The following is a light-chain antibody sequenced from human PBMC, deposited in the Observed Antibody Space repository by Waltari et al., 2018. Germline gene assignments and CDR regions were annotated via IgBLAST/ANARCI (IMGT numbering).Light chain of an antibody. CDR3: MQGTHWPGFT. Sequence: DVVMTQSPPSLPVTLGQPASISCNSSQSLLHSDGNTYLSWFQQRPGQSPRRLFYKVSSRDSGVPDRFSGSGSGTGFTLKISRVEADDVGVYDCMQGTHWPGFTFGPGTKVDIK. J-gene: IGKJ3*01. CDR1: QSLLHSDGNTY. V-gene: IGKV2-30*02. CDR2: KVS.